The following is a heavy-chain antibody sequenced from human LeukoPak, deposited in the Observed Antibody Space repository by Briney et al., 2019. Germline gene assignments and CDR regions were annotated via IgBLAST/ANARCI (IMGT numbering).Heavy chain of an antibody. CDR3: ARVTAGGVFDY. D-gene: IGHD3-16*01. Sequence: PGGSLRLSCAASGFTFSSYAMYWVRQAPGKGLEYVSSISSNGGGTYYANSVKGRFTISRDNSKNTLFLQMGSLRAEDMAVYCCARVTAGGVFDYWGQGTLVTVSS. J-gene: IGHJ4*02. CDR1: GFTFSSYA. CDR2: ISSNGGGT. V-gene: IGHV3-64*01.